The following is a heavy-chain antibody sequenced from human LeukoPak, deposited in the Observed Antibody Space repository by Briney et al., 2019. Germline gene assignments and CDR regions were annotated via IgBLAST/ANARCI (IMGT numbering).Heavy chain of an antibody. Sequence: GGTLRLSCAASGFTFSTYGMSWVRQAPGKGLEWVSVITGSGGSTYYADSVKGRFTISRDNSKNTLYLQMNSLRAEDTAVYYCARVLTNPASRYYYDSSLGYWGQGTLVTVSS. CDR3: ARVLTNPASRYYYDSSLGY. CDR1: GFTFSTYG. CDR2: ITGSGGST. V-gene: IGHV3-23*01. D-gene: IGHD3-22*01. J-gene: IGHJ4*02.